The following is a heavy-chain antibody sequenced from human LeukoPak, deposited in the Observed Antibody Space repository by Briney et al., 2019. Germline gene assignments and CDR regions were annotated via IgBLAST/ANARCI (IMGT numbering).Heavy chain of an antibody. J-gene: IGHJ4*02. CDR2: ISSSSSTI. CDR1: GFTFSSYS. D-gene: IGHD3-9*01. V-gene: IGHV3-48*01. Sequence: GGSLRLSCAASGFTFSSYSMNWVRQAPGKGLEWVLYISSSSSTIYYADSEKGRFTISRDNSKNTLYLQMNSLRAEDTAVYYCARGPYYDILTGYYKGFDYWGQGTLVTVSS. CDR3: ARGPYYDILTGYYKGFDY.